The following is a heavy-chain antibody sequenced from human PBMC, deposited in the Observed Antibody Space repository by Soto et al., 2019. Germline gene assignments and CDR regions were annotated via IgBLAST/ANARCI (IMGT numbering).Heavy chain of an antibody. J-gene: IGHJ6*03. D-gene: IGHD6-13*01. CDR3: ARGIAAAGRAHYYYMDV. CDR2: ISSGSSYK. V-gene: IGHV3-21*01. CDR1: GFTFSSST. Sequence: EVQLVESGGGLVMPGGSLRLSCAASGFTFSSSTMNWVRQAPGKGLEWVSSISSGSSYKYYADSVKGRFTISRDNAKNSLYLQMNSLRAEDTAVYYCARGIAAAGRAHYYYMDVWGKGTTVTVSS.